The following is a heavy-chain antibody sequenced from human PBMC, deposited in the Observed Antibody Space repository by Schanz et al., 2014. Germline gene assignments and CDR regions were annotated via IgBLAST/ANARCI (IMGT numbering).Heavy chain of an antibody. CDR3: ATWRGDDSGGHGQFDY. V-gene: IGHV4-4*07. Sequence: QLQESGPGLVKPSETLSLTCTVSGGSISASYWNWIRQPAGKGLEWIGRISTSGSTNYNPSLGRRVSMSIGTSKTHFSLRLSSLTAADTAVYYCATWRGDDSGGHGQFDYWGQGALVTVSS. D-gene: IGHD3-22*01. J-gene: IGHJ4*02. CDR1: GGSISASY. CDR2: ISTSGST.